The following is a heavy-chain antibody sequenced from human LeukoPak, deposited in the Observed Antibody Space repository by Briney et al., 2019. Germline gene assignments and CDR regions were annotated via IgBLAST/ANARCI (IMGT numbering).Heavy chain of an antibody. V-gene: IGHV1-8*02. CDR1: GYTFTNYD. CDR3: TRGPDCSSGSCYYWFDP. D-gene: IGHD2-15*01. CDR2: MNPNSGNT. Sequence: ASVKVSCKASGYTFTNYDINWVRQATEQGLEWMGWMNPNSGNTGYAQKFQGRVTMTRNTSISTAYMELSSLRSEDTAFYYCTRGPDCSSGSCYYWFDPWGQGTLVTVSS. J-gene: IGHJ5*02.